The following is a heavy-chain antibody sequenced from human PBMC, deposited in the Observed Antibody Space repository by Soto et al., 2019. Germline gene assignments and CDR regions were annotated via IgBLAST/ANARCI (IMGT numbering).Heavy chain of an antibody. D-gene: IGHD2-15*01. CDR1: GYTFTSYD. Sequence: ASVKVSCKASGYTFTSYDINWVRQATGQGLEWMGWMNPNSGNTGYAQKLQGRVTMTTDTSTSTAYMELRSLRSDDTAVYYCARVVGWFDPWGQGTLVTVSS. CDR2: MNPNSGNT. J-gene: IGHJ5*02. CDR3: ARVVGWFDP. V-gene: IGHV1-8*01.